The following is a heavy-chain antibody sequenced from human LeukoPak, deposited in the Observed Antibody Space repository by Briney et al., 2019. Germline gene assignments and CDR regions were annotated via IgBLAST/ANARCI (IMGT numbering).Heavy chain of an antibody. Sequence: GGSLRLSCAASGFTFSSYAMSWVRQAPGKGLEWVSAISGSGGSTYYADSVKGRFTISRDNSKNTLYLQMNSLRAEDTAVYYCARAFTLRGYFDYWGQGTLVTVSS. CDR2: ISGSGGST. CDR1: GFTFSSYA. V-gene: IGHV3-23*01. J-gene: IGHJ4*02. D-gene: IGHD2-15*01. CDR3: ARAFTLRGYFDY.